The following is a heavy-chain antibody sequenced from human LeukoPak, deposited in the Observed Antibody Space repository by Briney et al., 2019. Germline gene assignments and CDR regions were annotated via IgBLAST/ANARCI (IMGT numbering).Heavy chain of an antibody. Sequence: PGGSLRLSCAASGFTFSSYGMHWVRQAPGKGLEWVPFIRYDGSNKYYADSVKGRFTISRDNSKNTLYLQMNSLRAEDTAVYYCARSMVRGVISGGYDYWGQGTLVTVSS. J-gene: IGHJ4*02. CDR2: IRYDGSNK. D-gene: IGHD3-10*01. CDR3: ARSMVRGVISGGYDY. V-gene: IGHV3-30*02. CDR1: GFTFSSYG.